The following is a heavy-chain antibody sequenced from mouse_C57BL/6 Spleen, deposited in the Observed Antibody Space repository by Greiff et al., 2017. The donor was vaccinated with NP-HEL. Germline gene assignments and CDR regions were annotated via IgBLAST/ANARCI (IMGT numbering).Heavy chain of an antibody. D-gene: IGHD3-2*02. Sequence: EVRLMESGGGLVQPGGSMKLSCVASGFTFSNYWMNWVRQSPEKGLEWVAQIRLKSDNYATHYAESVKGRFTISRDDSKSSVYLQMNNLRAEDTGIYYCTAQATSAYWGQGTLVTVSA. CDR3: TAQATSAY. CDR1: GFTFSNYW. J-gene: IGHJ3*01. CDR2: IRLKSDNYAT. V-gene: IGHV6-3*01.